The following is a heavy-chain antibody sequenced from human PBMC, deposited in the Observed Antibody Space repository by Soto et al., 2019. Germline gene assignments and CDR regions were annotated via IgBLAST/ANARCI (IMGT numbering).Heavy chain of an antibody. CDR3: ARRRDCGGDCYVTHWYFDL. CDR2: IYYSGST. J-gene: IGHJ2*01. D-gene: IGHD2-21*02. V-gene: IGHV4-39*01. Sequence: SETRSLTCTVSGGSISSSSYYWGWIRQPPGKGLEWIGSIYYSGSTYYNPSLKSRVTISVDTSKNQFSLKLSSVTAADTAVYYCARRRDCGGDCYVTHWYFDLWGRGTLVTVSS. CDR1: GGSISSSSYY.